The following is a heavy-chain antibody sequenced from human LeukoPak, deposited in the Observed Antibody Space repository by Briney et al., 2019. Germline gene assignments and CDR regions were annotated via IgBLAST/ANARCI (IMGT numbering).Heavy chain of an antibody. D-gene: IGHD4-11*01. J-gene: IGHJ4*02. Sequence: GSLRLSCAASGFTLSSYAMHWVRQAPGKGLDWVAVISYDETKRHYADSVKGRFTISRDTSKNTLFLQMNSLRVEDTAVYYCAREQNSGDYRTADYWGQGTLVTVSS. CDR3: AREQNSGDYRTADY. CDR1: GFTLSSYA. CDR2: ISYDETKR. V-gene: IGHV3-30*03.